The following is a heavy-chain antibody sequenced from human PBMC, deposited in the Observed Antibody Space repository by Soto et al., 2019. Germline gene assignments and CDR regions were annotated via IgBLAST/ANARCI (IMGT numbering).Heavy chain of an antibody. V-gene: IGHV4-34*01. Sequence: SETLSLTCAVYGGSFSGYYWSWIRQPPGKGLEWIGEINHSGSTNYNPSLKSRVTISVDTSKNQFSLKLSSVTAADTAVYYCARVGPYYYGSGSYYSRYGMDVWGQGTTVTVSS. CDR3: ARVGPYYYGSGSYYSRYGMDV. CDR2: INHSGST. CDR1: GGSFSGYY. D-gene: IGHD3-10*01. J-gene: IGHJ6*02.